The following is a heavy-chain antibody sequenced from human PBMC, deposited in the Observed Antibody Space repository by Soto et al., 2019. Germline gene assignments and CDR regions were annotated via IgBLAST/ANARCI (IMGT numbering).Heavy chain of an antibody. CDR3: ARAADTVPPWFDY. V-gene: IGHV4-59*01. Sequence: SETLSLTCTVSGGSMSNYYWSWIRQTPGKGLEWIGYIYYSGSINHNPSLKSRVTISVDTSKNQFSLKLSSVTAADTAVYYCARAADTVPPWFDYWGQGALVTVSS. CDR2: IYYSGSI. J-gene: IGHJ4*02. CDR1: GGSMSNYY. D-gene: IGHD2-2*01.